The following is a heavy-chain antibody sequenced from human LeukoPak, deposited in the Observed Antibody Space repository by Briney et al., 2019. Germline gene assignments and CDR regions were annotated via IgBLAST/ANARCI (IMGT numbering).Heavy chain of an antibody. D-gene: IGHD4-17*01. CDR2: ISYDGSNK. CDR1: GFTFRSYG. J-gene: IGHJ4*02. V-gene: IGHV3-30*18. Sequence: GGSLRLSCADSGFTFRSYGMHWVRQAPGKGLEWVAVISYDGSNKYYADSVKGRFTISRDNSKNTLYLQMNSLRAEDTAVYYCAKVDDGDNGWYYFDYWGQGTLVTVSS. CDR3: AKVDDGDNGWYYFDY.